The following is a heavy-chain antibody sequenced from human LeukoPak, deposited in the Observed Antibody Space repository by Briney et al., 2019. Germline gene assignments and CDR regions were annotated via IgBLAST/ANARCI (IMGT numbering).Heavy chain of an antibody. CDR2: INPDGSST. CDR3: ARGLAAAGNSFDS. V-gene: IGHV3-74*01. CDR1: EFTFSNYW. D-gene: IGHD6-13*01. Sequence: GGSLRLSCAASEFTFSNYWMHWIRQAPGKGLVWVSRINPDGSSTRYADSVNGRFTISRDNAKNTLYLQMNSLRDEDTAVYYCARGLAAAGNSFDSWGQGTLVTVSS. J-gene: IGHJ4*02.